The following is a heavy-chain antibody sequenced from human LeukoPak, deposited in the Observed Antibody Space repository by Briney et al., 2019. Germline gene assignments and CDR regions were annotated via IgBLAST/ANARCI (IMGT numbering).Heavy chain of an antibody. CDR2: ISSSSSYT. CDR3: ARAISGSPLY. CDR1: GFTFSDYY. D-gene: IGHD1-26*01. V-gene: IGHV3-11*06. Sequence: PGGSLRLSCAASGFTFSDYYMSWIRQAPGKGLEWVSYISSSSSYTNYADSVKGRFTISRDNAKNSLYLQMNSLRAEDTAVYSCARAISGSPLYWGQGTLVTVSS. J-gene: IGHJ4*02.